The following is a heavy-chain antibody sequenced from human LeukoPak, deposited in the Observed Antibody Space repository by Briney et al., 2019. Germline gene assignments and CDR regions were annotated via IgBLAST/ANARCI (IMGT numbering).Heavy chain of an antibody. J-gene: IGHJ1*01. CDR2: IYYSGST. Sequence: PSETLSLTCTVSGGSISSSSYYWGWIRQPPGKGLEWIGSIYYSGSTYYNPSLKSRVTISVDTSKNQFSLKLSSVTAADTAVYYCARDLYDSSGYYSPWGQGTLVTVSS. CDR1: GGSISSSSYY. CDR3: ARDLYDSSGYYSP. D-gene: IGHD3-22*01. V-gene: IGHV4-39*02.